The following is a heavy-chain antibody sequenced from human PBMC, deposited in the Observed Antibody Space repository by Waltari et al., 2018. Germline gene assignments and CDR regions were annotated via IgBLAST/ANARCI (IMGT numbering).Heavy chain of an antibody. Sequence: EVQLMESGGALVQPGGSLRLSCLSSGFTFSASAMNWVRQATGKSLEWVSYISSSSSAIYYADSVKGRFTISRDNANNSLYLQMNSLRAEDTAIYYCARVPTVVLSLAVYFDYSGQGSLVTVSS. CDR1: GFTFSASA. J-gene: IGHJ4*02. D-gene: IGHD4-17*01. CDR2: ISSSSSAI. CDR3: ARVPTVVLSLAVYFDY. V-gene: IGHV3-48*01.